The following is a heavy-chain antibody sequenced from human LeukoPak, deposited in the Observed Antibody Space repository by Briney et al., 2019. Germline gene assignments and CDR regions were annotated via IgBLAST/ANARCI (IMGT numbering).Heavy chain of an antibody. CDR1: GFTFTNYG. CDR3: AKDPARIAVAGTVWFDP. Sequence: RGSLRLSCAASGFTFTNYGMHWVRQAPGKGLEWVAVVWFDGTNKYYADSVKGRFTISRDNSKNTVYLQMNSLRAEDTAVYYCAKDPARIAVAGTVWFDPWGQGTLVTVSS. V-gene: IGHV3-33*06. CDR2: VWFDGTNK. J-gene: IGHJ5*02. D-gene: IGHD6-19*01.